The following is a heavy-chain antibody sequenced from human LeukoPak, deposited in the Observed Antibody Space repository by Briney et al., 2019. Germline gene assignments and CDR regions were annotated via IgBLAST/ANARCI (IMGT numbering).Heavy chain of an antibody. CDR2: ISSSSSYI. J-gene: IGHJ4*02. V-gene: IGHV3-21*01. CDR3: ARDRLHYGEYEKTFDY. CDR1: GFTFSSYS. Sequence: GGSLRLSCAASGFTFSSYSMNWVRQAPGKGLEWVSSISSSSSYIYYADSVKGRFTISRDNAKNSLYLQMNNLRAEDTAVYYCARDRLHYGEYEKTFDYWGQGTLVTVSS. D-gene: IGHD4-17*01.